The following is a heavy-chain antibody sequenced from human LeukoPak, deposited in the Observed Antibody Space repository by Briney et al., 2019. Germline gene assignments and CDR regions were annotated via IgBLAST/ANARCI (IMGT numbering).Heavy chain of an antibody. CDR2: ISQDGSNK. D-gene: IGHD6-19*01. J-gene: IGHJ3*02. CDR1: GITLRGYA. Sequence: GGSLRLSCVVSGITLRGYAMHWVRQAPGKGLEWVAVISQDGSNKYYVDSVKGRFTVSRDNSKNTLYLQMNSLRPDDTAVYFCARGTQDSSGWGAFDIWGQETMVTVSS. CDR3: ARGTQDSSGWGAFDI. V-gene: IGHV3-30*03.